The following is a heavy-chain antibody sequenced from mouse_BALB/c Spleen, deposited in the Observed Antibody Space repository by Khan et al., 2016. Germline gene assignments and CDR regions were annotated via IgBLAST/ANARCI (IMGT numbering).Heavy chain of an antibody. J-gene: IGHJ2*01. CDR3: ASRSWSVDY. D-gene: IGHD6-1*01. V-gene: IGHV3-2*02. Sequence: VQLKESGPGLVKPSQSLSLTCTVTGYSITSDYAWNWIRQFPGNKLEWMGYISYSGSTSYNPSLKSRISITRDTSKNQFFLQLNSVTTEDTAAYYCASRSWSVDYWGQGTTLTVSS. CDR2: ISYSGST. CDR1: GYSITSDYA.